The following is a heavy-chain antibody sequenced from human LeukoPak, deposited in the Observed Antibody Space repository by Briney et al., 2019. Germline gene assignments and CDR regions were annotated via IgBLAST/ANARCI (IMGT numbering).Heavy chain of an antibody. CDR2: ITGSGGST. CDR3: AKSRGSTWNDVFDY. Sequence: PGGSLRLSCAASGFTFSSYAMSWVRQAPGKGLEWVSTITGSGGSTYYVDSVKGRFTISRDNSKNTLYLQMNSLRAEDTAVYYCAKSRGSTWNDVFDYWGQGTLVTVSS. J-gene: IGHJ4*02. V-gene: IGHV3-23*01. D-gene: IGHD1-1*01. CDR1: GFTFSSYA.